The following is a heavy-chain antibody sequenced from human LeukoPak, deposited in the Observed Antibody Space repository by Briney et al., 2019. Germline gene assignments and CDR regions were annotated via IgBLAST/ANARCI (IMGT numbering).Heavy chain of an antibody. CDR3: TRYRFPVAFDY. CDR1: GFTFGDYA. J-gene: IGHJ4*02. V-gene: IGHV3-49*04. CDR2: IRSKAYGGTT. Sequence: GRSLRLSCTASGFTFGDYAMSWVRQAPGKGLEWVGFIRSKAYGGTTEYAASVKGRFTISRDDSKSIAYLQMNSLKTEDTAVYYCTRYRFPVAFDYWGQGTLVTVSS. D-gene: IGHD3-3*01.